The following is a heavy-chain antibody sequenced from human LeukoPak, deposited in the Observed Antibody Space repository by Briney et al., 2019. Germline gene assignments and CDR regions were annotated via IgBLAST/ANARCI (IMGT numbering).Heavy chain of an antibody. CDR1: GFTFSSYS. D-gene: IGHD4-23*01. J-gene: IGHJ4*02. CDR2: ISSSSSYI. Sequence: GGSLRLSCAASGFTFSSYSMNWVRQAPGKGLEWVSSISSSSSYIYYADSVKGRFTISRDNAKNSLYLQMNSLRAEDTAVYYCARAGNYGGNGEIDYWGQGTLVTVSS. CDR3: ARAGNYGGNGEIDY. V-gene: IGHV3-21*01.